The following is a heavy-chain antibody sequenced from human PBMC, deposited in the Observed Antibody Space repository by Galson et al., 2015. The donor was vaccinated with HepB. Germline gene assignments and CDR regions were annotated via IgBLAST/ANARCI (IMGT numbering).Heavy chain of an antibody. J-gene: IGHJ5*02. CDR1: GYTLTELS. CDR2: FDPEDGET. CDR3: ATLNPKLSIGGGLWFDP. D-gene: IGHD6-6*01. V-gene: IGHV1-24*01. Sequence: SVKVSCKVSGYTLTELSMHWVRQAPGKGLEWMGGFDPEDGETIYAQKFQGRVTMTEDTSTDTAYMELSSLRSEDTAVYYCATLNPKLSIGGGLWFDPWGQGTLVTVSS.